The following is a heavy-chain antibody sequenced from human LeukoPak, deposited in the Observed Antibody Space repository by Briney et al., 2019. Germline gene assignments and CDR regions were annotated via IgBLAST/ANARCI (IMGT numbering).Heavy chain of an antibody. V-gene: IGHV3-30*04. CDR2: ISYDGGKK. Sequence: GGSLRLSCAASGFTFSNYAMHWVRQAPGKGLEWVTIISYDGGKKYYADSVKGRFTVSRDNSKNTLYLQMNSLRAEDTAVYYCARDAGLYSSYFDYWGQGTLVTVSS. CDR1: GFTFSNYA. CDR3: ARDAGLYSSYFDY. J-gene: IGHJ4*02. D-gene: IGHD5-18*01.